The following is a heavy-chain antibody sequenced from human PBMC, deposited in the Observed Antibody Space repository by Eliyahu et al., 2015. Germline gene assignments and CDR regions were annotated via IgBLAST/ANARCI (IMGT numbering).Heavy chain of an antibody. D-gene: IGHD5-18*01. V-gene: IGHV3-66*01. CDR1: GFXVXSNY. CDR3: ARAAKFKYSYGYWGFDY. CDR2: IYSGGST. Sequence: EVQLVESGGGLVQPGXSLRLSCAASGFXVXSNYMSWVRQAPGKGLEWVSVIYSGGSTYYADSVKGRFTISRDNSKNTLYLQMNSLRAEDTAVYYCARAAKFKYSYGYWGFDYWGQGTLVTVSS. J-gene: IGHJ4*02.